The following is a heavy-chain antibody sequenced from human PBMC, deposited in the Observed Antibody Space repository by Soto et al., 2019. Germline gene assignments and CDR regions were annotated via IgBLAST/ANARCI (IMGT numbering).Heavy chain of an antibody. D-gene: IGHD3-22*01. CDR2: INPNSGGT. V-gene: IGHV1-2*02. J-gene: IGHJ1*01. CDR1: GYTFTGYY. CDR3: ARVTYYYASSALSQARAEYFQY. Sequence: ASVKVSCKASGYTFTGYYMHWVRQAPGQGLEWMGWINPNSGGTNYAQKFQGRVTMTRDTSISTAYMELSRLRSDDTAVYYCARVTYYYASSALSQARAEYFQYWGQGTLVTVSS.